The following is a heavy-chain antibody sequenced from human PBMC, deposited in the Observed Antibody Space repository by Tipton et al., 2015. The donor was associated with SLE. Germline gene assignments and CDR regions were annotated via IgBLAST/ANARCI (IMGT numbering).Heavy chain of an antibody. V-gene: IGHV4-34*01. CDR3: EGAATGTNYYMDV. CDR1: GGSFSGYY. Sequence: TLSLTCAVYGGSFSGYYWNWIRQPPGKGLEWIGEINHSGYTNYNPSLKSRVTISVDTSKNQFSLKLSSVTAADTAVYYCEGAATGTNYYMDVWGKGTTVTVSS. D-gene: IGHD4-17*01. J-gene: IGHJ6*03. CDR2: INHSGYT.